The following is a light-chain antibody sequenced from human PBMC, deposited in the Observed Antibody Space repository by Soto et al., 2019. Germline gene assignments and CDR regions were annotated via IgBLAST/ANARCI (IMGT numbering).Light chain of an antibody. J-gene: IGKJ2*01. CDR1: QGISSY. CDR3: QQYYNYPPT. V-gene: IGKV1-8*01. CDR2: ATF. Sequence: AIRMTQSPSSFSASTGDRVTITCRASQGISSYLAWYQQKPGKAPKLLIYATFALQSGVPSRFSGSGSGTDFTLTISYLQSEDFATYYCQQYYNYPPTFGQGTKLEIK.